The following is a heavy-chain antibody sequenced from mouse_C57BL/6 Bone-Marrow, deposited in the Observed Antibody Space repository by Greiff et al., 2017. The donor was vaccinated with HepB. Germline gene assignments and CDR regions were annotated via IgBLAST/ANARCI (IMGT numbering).Heavy chain of an antibody. D-gene: IGHD2-3*01. CDR3: ARHADGYPWFAY. Sequence: EVKVEESGGGLVQPGGSLKLSCAASGFTFSDYYMYWVRQTPEKRLEWVAYISNGGGSTYYPDTVKGRFTISRDNAKNTLYLQMSRLKSEDTAMYYCARHADGYPWFAYWGQGTLVTVSA. V-gene: IGHV5-12*01. CDR2: ISNGGGST. J-gene: IGHJ3*01. CDR1: GFTFSDYY.